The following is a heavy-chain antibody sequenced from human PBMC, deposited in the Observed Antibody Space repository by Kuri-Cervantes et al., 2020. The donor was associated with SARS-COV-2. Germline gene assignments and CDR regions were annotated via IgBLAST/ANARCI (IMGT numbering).Heavy chain of an antibody. CDR3: SKDIGVVPAASSLAWFDP. CDR1: GGSISSYY. V-gene: IGHV4-4*07. D-gene: IGHD2-2*01. Sequence: ESLKISCTVSGGSISSYYWSWIRQPAGEGLEWIGRIYTSGSTNYNPSLKSRVTMSVDTSKNQFSLKLSSVTAADTAVYYCSKDIGVVPAASSLAWFDPWGQGTLVTVSS. J-gene: IGHJ5*02. CDR2: IYTSGST.